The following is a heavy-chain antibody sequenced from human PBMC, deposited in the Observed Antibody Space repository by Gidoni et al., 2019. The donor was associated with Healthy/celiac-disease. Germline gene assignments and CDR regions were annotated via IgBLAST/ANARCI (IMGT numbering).Heavy chain of an antibody. CDR2: INSDGSST. J-gene: IGHJ5*02. D-gene: IGHD3-10*01. CDR1: GFTFSSYW. V-gene: IGHV3-74*01. Sequence: EVQLVESGGGLVQPGGSLRLSCAASGFTFSSYWMHWVRQAQGKGLVWVSRINSDGSSTSYADSVKGRFTISRDNAKNTLYLQMNSLRAEDTAVYYCARGSHRDRLWFGENWFDPWGQGTLVTVSS. CDR3: ARGSHRDRLWFGENWFDP.